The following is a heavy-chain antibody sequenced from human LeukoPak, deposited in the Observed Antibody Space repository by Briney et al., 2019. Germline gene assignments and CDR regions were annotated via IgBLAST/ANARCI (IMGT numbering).Heavy chain of an antibody. CDR1: GYSISSGYY. J-gene: IGHJ5*02. V-gene: IGHV4-38-2*01. Sequence: SETLSLTCAVSGYSISSGYYWGWIRQPPGKWLEWIGSIYHSGSTYYNPSLKSRVTISVDTSKNQFSLKLSSVTAADTAVYYCARVSTGWFDPWGQGTLVTVSS. CDR2: IYHSGST. D-gene: IGHD2-8*02. CDR3: ARVSTGWFDP.